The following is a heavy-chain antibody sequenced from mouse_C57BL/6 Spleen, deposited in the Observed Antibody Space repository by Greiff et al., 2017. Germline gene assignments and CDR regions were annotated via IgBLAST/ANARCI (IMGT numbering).Heavy chain of an antibody. V-gene: IGHV1-15*01. CDR3: TRSDYDRSFNWFAY. J-gene: IGHJ3*01. CDR2: IDPETGGT. Sequence: LQESGAELVRPGDSVTLSCKASGYTFTDYEMHWVKQTPVHGLEWIGAIDPETGGTAYNQKFKGKAILTADKSSSTAYMELRSLTSEDSAVYYCTRSDYDRSFNWFAYWGQGTLVTVSA. D-gene: IGHD2-4*01. CDR1: GYTFTDYE.